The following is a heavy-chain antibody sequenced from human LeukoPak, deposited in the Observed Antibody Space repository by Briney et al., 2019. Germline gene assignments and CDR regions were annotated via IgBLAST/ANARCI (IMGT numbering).Heavy chain of an antibody. CDR1: VVTLNEYI. J-gene: IGHJ4*02. D-gene: IGHD5-24*01. V-gene: IGHV3-43*01. CDR2: VSWDGDNT. Sequence: GGSLRLSSAPSVVTLNEYIMHWVRHALGKGLEWVSLVSWDGDNTHSTDSVKGRFTISRDNSKNSLYLQMNSLRTEDTAFYYCAKDLGRLQFYFDYWGQGTLVTVSS. CDR3: AKDLGRLQFYFDY.